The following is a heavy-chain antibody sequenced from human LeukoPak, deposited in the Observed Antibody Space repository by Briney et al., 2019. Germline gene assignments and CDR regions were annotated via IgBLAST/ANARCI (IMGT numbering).Heavy chain of an antibody. V-gene: IGHV3-23*01. CDR2: ISGSGGST. J-gene: IGHJ4*02. Sequence: PGGSLRLSCAASGFTFSSYAMSWVRQAPGKGLEWVSAISGSGGSTYYADSVKGRFTISRDNSKNTLYLQMNSLRAEDTAVYYCAKDPEVDILTGYLDYWGQGTLVTVSS. D-gene: IGHD3-9*01. CDR3: AKDPEVDILTGYLDY. CDR1: GFTFSSYA.